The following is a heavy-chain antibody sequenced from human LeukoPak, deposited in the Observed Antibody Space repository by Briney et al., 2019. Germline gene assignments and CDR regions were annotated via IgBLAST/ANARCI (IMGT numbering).Heavy chain of an antibody. CDR3: ARLYDPSGYFGVDY. CDR2: IYWDDDK. J-gene: IGHJ4*02. V-gene: IGHV2-5*08. D-gene: IGHD3-22*01. Sequence: SWIRQPPGRALEWLALIYWDDDKRYSPSLKSRLTIIKDTSKNQVVLTMTNMDPVDTATYYCARLYDPSGYFGVDYWGQGALVTVSS.